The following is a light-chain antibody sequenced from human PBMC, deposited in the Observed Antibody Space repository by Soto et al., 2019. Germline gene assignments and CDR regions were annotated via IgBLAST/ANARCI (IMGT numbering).Light chain of an antibody. CDR1: SSDVGGSNF. CDR3: VSFTSSTTYV. V-gene: IGLV2-14*01. CDR2: DVA. J-gene: IGLJ1*01. Sequence: QSALTQPASVSASPGQSITISCTGTSSDVGGSNFVSWYQHHPGKPPKLIIYDVATRPAGVSNRFSGSKSGSTASLIISRLQAEDAAGYYCVSFTSSTTYVFGSGTQVTVL.